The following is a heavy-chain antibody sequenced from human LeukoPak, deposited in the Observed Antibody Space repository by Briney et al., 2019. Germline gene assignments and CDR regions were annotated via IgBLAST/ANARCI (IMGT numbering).Heavy chain of an antibody. D-gene: IGHD4-17*01. CDR2: IYPGDSDT. CDR1: GYRFTSYW. V-gene: IGHV5-51*01. Sequence: GESLKISCKGSGYRFTSYWIGWVRQMPGKGLEWMGIIYPGDSDTRYSPSFQGQVTISADKSISTAYLQWSSLKASDTAMYYCARRATVTSSGYWFDPWGQGTLVTVSS. CDR3: ARRATVTSSGYWFDP. J-gene: IGHJ5*02.